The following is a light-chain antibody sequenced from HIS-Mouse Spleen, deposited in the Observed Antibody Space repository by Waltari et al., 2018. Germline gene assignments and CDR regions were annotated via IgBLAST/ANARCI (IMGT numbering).Light chain of an antibody. CDR2: AAS. CDR3: QQYYSYPRT. J-gene: IGKJ1*01. V-gene: IGKV1-8*01. Sequence: AIRMTQSPSSLSASTGDRVTITCRASQGISSYLAWYQQKPGKAPKLLIYAASTLQSGVPSRFSGSGAETDFTLTISCLQSEDFATYYCQQYYSYPRTFGQGTKVEIK. CDR1: QGISSY.